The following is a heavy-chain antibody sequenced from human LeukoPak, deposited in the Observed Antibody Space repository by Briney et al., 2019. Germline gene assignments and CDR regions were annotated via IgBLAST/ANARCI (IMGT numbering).Heavy chain of an antibody. V-gene: IGHV4-39*01. CDR1: GGAISSDNFY. CDR3: ARLSDF. CDR2: INYSGTT. J-gene: IGHJ4*02. Sequence: PSETPSLTCTVSGGAISSDNFYWGWIRQPPGKGLEWIASINYSGTTYYNPSLNSRATISVDTSKTHFSLRLSSITAADTAVYYCARLSDFWGQGILVTVSS.